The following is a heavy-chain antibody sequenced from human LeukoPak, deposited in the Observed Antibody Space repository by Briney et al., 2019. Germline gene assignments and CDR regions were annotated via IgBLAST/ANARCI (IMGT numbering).Heavy chain of an antibody. V-gene: IGHV3-33*01. D-gene: IGHD2-21*02. Sequence: GGSLRLSCAASGHTFSTSGMHWVRRAPGKGLEWLAMIWSDGSNKYYADSVKGRFTISRDNSKNTLYLQMNDLRAEDTAVYYCHIVVVTAIGVPFDIWGQGTMVTVSP. CDR1: GHTFSTSG. CDR2: IWSDGSNK. CDR3: HIVVVTAIGVPFDI. J-gene: IGHJ3*02.